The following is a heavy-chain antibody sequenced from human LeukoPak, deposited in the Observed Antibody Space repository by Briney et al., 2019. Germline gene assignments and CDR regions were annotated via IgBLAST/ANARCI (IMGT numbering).Heavy chain of an antibody. Sequence: PGGSLRLSCAASGFTFSSYAMSWVRQAPGKGLEWVANIKQDGSEKYYVDSVKGRFTISRDNAKNSLYLQMNSLRAEDTAVYYCARVSSGPQDYWGQGTLVTVSS. CDR1: GFTFSSYA. CDR2: IKQDGSEK. V-gene: IGHV3-7*01. D-gene: IGHD6-19*01. J-gene: IGHJ4*02. CDR3: ARVSSGPQDY.